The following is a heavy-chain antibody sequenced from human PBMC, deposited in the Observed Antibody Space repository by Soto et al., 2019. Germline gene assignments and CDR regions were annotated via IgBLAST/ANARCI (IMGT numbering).Heavy chain of an antibody. CDR1: EFTVSSYY. Sequence: EVQLLESGGGLVQPGGSLRLSCAASEFTVSSYYMNWVRQAPGKGLECVSTIYSGGSTYYADSVKGRFTISRDNSKNTLYLQMNNLRAADTAVYYCAGRVGATNYGMDVWGQGTTVTVSS. CDR3: AGRVGATNYGMDV. D-gene: IGHD1-26*01. CDR2: IYSGGST. V-gene: IGHV3-66*01. J-gene: IGHJ6*02.